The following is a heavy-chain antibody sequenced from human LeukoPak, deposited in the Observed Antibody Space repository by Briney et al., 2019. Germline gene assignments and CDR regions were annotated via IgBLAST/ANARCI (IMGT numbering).Heavy chain of an antibody. Sequence: ASVKVSCKASGYTFTGYYMHWVRQAPGQGLEWMGWINPNSGGTNYAQKFQGRVTMTRDTSISTAYMELSRLRSDDTAVYYCARDPGYCSSTSCPMGYWGQGTLVTVS. CDR2: INPNSGGT. V-gene: IGHV1-2*02. D-gene: IGHD2-2*01. CDR1: GYTFTGYY. CDR3: ARDPGYCSSTSCPMGY. J-gene: IGHJ4*02.